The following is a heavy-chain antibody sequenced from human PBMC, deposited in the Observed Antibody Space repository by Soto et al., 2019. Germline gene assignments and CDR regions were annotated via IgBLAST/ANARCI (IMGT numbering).Heavy chain of an antibody. J-gene: IGHJ6*02. CDR3: ARVSGGSSSWYDYYYGMDV. V-gene: IGHV1-69*13. CDR2: IIPIFGTA. CDR1: GGTFSSYA. D-gene: IGHD6-13*01. Sequence: SVKVSCKASGGTFSSYAISWVRQAPGQGLEWMGGIIPIFGTANYAQKFQGRVTITADESTSTAYMELSSLRSEDTAVYYCARVSGGSSSWYDYYYGMDVWGQGTTVTVSS.